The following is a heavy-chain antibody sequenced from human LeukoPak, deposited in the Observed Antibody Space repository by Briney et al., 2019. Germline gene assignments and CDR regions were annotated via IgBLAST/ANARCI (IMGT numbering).Heavy chain of an antibody. CDR1: GGSLSGSSNSHS. CDR3: ARLALTGIGGRGYFDY. CDR2: IYDSGSA. J-gene: IGHJ4*02. V-gene: IGHV4-39*01. D-gene: IGHD3-16*01. Sequence: SDSLSLTCTVSGGSLSGSSNSHSWCRIHQLPGKGLEWIGSIYDSGSAYYKPSLNSRATMSVDTPKNQFSLKLTSGTGADTAVYYCARLALTGIGGRGYFDYWGQGTLVTVSS.